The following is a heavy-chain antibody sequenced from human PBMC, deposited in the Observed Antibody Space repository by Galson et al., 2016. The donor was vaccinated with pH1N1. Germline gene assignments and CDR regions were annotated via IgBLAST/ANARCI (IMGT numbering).Heavy chain of an antibody. D-gene: IGHD3-9*01. V-gene: IGHV3-21*01. J-gene: IGHJ4*02. CDR3: ARDLYDILTGFYNNNGYFDY. CDR1: GFTFNTYS. CDR2: ISSSSSYI. Sequence: SLRLSCAASGFTFNTYSMNWVRQAPGKGLEWVSSISSSSSYIHYADSVKGRFTISRDNAKNSLYLQMNSLRAEDTAVYYCARDLYDILTGFYNNNGYFDYWGQGTLVTVSS.